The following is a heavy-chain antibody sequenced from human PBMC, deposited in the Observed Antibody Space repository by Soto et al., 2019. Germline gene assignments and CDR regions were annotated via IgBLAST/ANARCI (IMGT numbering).Heavy chain of an antibody. V-gene: IGHV3-23*01. CDR2: ISGSGGST. D-gene: IGHD1-1*01. CDR1: GFTFSLFA. CDR3: AKKVSLGYTGNIGY. J-gene: IGHJ4*02. Sequence: EVQLLESGGDLVQPGGSLRLSCAASGFTFSLFAMSWVRQSPGKGLEWVSTISGSGGSTYYADAVKGRFTNSRDNSMDTLYLEMKSRSVEQTARYYCAKKVSLGYTGNIGYWGQGSLVTVSS.